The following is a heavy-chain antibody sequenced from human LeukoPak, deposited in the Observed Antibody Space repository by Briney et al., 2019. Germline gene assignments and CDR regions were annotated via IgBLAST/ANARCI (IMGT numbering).Heavy chain of an antibody. V-gene: IGHV1-2*02. CDR2: INPNSGGT. J-gene: IGHJ5*02. D-gene: IGHD4-17*01. CDR3: ARDETTVTMNYFDP. CDR1: GYTFTGHY. Sequence: ASVKVSCKASGYTFTGHYMHWVRQAPGQGLEWMGWINPNSGGTNYAQKFQGRVTMTRDTSISTAYMELSRLKSDDTAVYYCARDETTVTMNYFDPWGQGTLVTVSS.